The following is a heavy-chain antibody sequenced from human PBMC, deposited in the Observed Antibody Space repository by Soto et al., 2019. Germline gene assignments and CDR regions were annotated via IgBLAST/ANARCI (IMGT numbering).Heavy chain of an antibody. J-gene: IGHJ1*01. Sequence: GASVKVSCKASGYTFTSYAMHWVRQAPGQRLEWMGWINAGNGNTKYSQKFQGRVTITRDTSASTAYMELSSLRSEDTAVYYCARLRYSSGWYIYFQHWGQGTLVTVSS. CDR3: ARLRYSSGWYIYFQH. D-gene: IGHD6-19*01. CDR2: INAGNGNT. CDR1: GYTFTSYA. V-gene: IGHV1-3*01.